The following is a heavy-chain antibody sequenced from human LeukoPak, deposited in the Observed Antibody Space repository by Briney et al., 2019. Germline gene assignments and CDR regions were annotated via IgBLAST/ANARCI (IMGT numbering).Heavy chain of an antibody. CDR1: GGSISSYY. CDR2: IYTSGST. J-gene: IGHJ3*02. V-gene: IGHV4-4*07. CDR3: ASQGIHYDSSGYYYLDAFDI. Sequence: SETLSLTCTVSGGSISSYYWSWIRQPAGKGLEWIGRIYTSGSTNYNPSLKSRVTMSVDTSKNRFSLKLSSVTAADTAVYYCASQGIHYDSSGYYYLDAFDIWGQGTMVTVSS. D-gene: IGHD3-22*01.